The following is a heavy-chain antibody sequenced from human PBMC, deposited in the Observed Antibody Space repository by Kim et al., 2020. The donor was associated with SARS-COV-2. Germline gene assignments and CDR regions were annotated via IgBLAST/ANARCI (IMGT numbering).Heavy chain of an antibody. CDR1: GFTFSTFD. CDR2: IIISGART. D-gene: IGHD1-1*01. Sequence: GGSLRLSCAASGFTFSTFDMSWVRQSPGKGLEWVSSIIISGARTYYADSVKGRFTISRDNSRNTLYLQMNSLRADDTAVYYCAIVRNWKVAYGGPGTLVTVSS. J-gene: IGHJ4*02. V-gene: IGHV3-23*01. CDR3: AIVRNWKVAY.